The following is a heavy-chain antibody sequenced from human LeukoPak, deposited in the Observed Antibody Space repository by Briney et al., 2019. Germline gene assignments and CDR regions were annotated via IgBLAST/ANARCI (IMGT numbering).Heavy chain of an antibody. CDR3: ARGRKRVLLWFGGTDYFDY. Sequence: ASETLSLTCAVYGGSFSGYYWSWIRQPPGKGLEWIGEINHSGSTNYNPSLKSRVTISVDTSKNQFALKVSSVTAADTAVYYCARGRKRVLLWFGGTDYFDYWGQGTLVTVSS. J-gene: IGHJ4*02. D-gene: IGHD3-10*01. CDR1: GGSFSGYY. CDR2: INHSGST. V-gene: IGHV4-34*01.